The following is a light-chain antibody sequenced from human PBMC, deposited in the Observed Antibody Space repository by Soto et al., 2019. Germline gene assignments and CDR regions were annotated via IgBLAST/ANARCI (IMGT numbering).Light chain of an antibody. J-gene: IGKJ4*01. CDR3: QQVNSFPRT. CDR1: QSIGTW. CDR2: GAS. Sequence: DIQMTQSPSSVSASVGDRVTITCRAGQSIGTWLAWYQQKPGKAPKLLIYGASNLHSGVPSRFSGSGSGTDFTLTISSLQPEDFATYYCQQVNSFPRTFGGGTKVEI. V-gene: IGKV1-12*01.